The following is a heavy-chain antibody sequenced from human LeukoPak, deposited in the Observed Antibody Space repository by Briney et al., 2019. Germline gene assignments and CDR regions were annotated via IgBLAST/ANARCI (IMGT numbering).Heavy chain of an antibody. CDR3: AKAVVVSSNYHCGMDV. CDR2: ISYDGSNT. V-gene: IGHV3-30*18. D-gene: IGHD2-15*01. J-gene: IGHJ6*02. Sequence: AGCLRLSCAASGFALSGYGMHRVREAPGKGLERVVVISYDGSNTYYADSVKGRFTISRDNSKNTLYLQMNGLSAEDTAVYYCAKAVVVSSNYHCGMDVWGQGTTVTVSS. CDR1: GFALSGYG.